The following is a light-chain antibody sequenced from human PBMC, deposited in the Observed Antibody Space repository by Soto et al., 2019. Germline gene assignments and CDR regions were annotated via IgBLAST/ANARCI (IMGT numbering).Light chain of an antibody. CDR1: SSDVGSYDL. V-gene: IGLV2-23*03. CDR3: CSYAGTSTFDVV. Sequence: QSALTQPASVSGSPGQSITISCTGTSSDVGSYDLVSWYQQHPGKAPQLMIYEGSKRPSGVSNRFSGSKSGNTAFLTIFGLQAEDEADYYCCSYAGTSTFDVVFGGGTKLTVL. CDR2: EGS. J-gene: IGLJ2*01.